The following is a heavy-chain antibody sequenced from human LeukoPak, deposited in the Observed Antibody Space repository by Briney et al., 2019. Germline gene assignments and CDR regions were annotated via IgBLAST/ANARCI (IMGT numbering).Heavy chain of an antibody. CDR3: ARVPGRPAAVFDY. CDR1: GGSFSGYY. Sequence: SETLSLTCAVYGGSFSGYYWSWIRQPPGKGLEWIGELNHSGSTNYNPSLKSRVTISVDTSKNQFSLKLSSVTAADSAFYYCARVPGRPAAVFDYWGQGTLVTVSS. V-gene: IGHV4-34*01. CDR2: LNHSGST. J-gene: IGHJ4*02. D-gene: IGHD2-2*01.